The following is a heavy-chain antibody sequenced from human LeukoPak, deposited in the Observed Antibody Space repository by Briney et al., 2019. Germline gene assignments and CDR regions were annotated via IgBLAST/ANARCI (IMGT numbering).Heavy chain of an antibody. D-gene: IGHD5-24*01. CDR1: GYTFTNHY. CDR3: ARGGAQGRWLQFERVGDFDY. J-gene: IGHJ4*02. Sequence: ASVKVSCKASGYTFTNHYMHWVRQAPGQGLEWMGIINPSGGSTSYAQKFQGRVTMTRDMSTSTVYMELSSLRSEDTAVYYCARGGAQGRWLQFERVGDFDYWGQGTLVTVSS. CDR2: INPSGGST. V-gene: IGHV1-46*01.